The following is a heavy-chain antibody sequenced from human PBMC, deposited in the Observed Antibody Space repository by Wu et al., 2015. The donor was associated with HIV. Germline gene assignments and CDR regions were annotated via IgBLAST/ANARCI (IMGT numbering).Heavy chain of an antibody. CDR1: GYTFIDYY. Sequence: QVQLLQSGAEVKKPGASVMVSCKASGYTFIDYYMYWVRQAPGQGLEWMGWINPNRGGTKYAQKFQGRVTMSRDTAISTAYMELASLTSDDTAVYYCARLQSLHGLYSNADFWGQGTLVTVSS. V-gene: IGHV1-2*02. J-gene: IGHJ4*02. CDR2: INPNRGGT. CDR3: ARLQSLHGLYSNADF. D-gene: IGHD5-24*01.